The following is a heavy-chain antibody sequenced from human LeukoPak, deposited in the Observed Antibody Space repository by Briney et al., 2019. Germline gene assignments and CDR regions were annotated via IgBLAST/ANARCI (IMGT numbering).Heavy chain of an antibody. V-gene: IGHV3-30-3*01. J-gene: IGHJ4*02. CDR2: ISYDGSNK. D-gene: IGHD3-22*01. CDR1: GFTSSSYA. CDR3: ARGVKDTYDSSGYYYYY. Sequence: PGGSLRLSCAASGFTSSSYAMHWVRQAPGKGLEWVAVISYDGSNKYYADSVKGRFTISRDNSKNTLYLQMNSLRAEDTAVYYCARGVKDTYDSSGYYYYYWGQGTLVTVSS.